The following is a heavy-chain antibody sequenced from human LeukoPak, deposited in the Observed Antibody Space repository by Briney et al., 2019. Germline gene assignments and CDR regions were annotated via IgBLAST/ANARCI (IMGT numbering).Heavy chain of an antibody. Sequence: SETLSLTCAVSGYSISNGYYWGWIPQPPGKGLEWIGSIYHSGSTYYNPSLKSRVTISVDTSKNQFSLKLSSVTAADTAVYYCASASGASSSSYFDYWGQGTLVTVSS. J-gene: IGHJ4*02. D-gene: IGHD3-10*01. CDR3: ASASGASSSSYFDY. CDR2: IYHSGST. V-gene: IGHV4-38-2*01. CDR1: GYSISNGYY.